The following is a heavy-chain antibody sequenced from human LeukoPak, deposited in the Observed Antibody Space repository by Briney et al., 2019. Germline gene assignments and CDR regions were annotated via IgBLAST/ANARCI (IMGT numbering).Heavy chain of an antibody. CDR3: AKPLAYCGGDCSARFDY. J-gene: IGHJ4*02. Sequence: GGSLRLSCAASGFTFSSYAMSWVRQAPGKGLEWVSAISGSGGSTYYADSVKGRFTISRDNSKNTLYLQMNSLRAEDTAVYYCAKPLAYCGGDCSARFDYWGQGTLVTVSS. D-gene: IGHD2-21*02. CDR2: ISGSGGST. V-gene: IGHV3-23*01. CDR1: GFTFSSYA.